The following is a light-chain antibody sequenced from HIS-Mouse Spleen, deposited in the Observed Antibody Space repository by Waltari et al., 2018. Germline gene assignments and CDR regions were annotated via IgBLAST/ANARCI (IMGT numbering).Light chain of an antibody. CDR3: YSTDSSGNHRV. CDR2: EDS. J-gene: IGLJ2*01. Sequence: SYELTQPPSVSVSPGQTARITCSGDALPKKYAYWYQQKAGQAPVLVSYEDSKRPSGIHERFSGSSSGTMATLTISGAQVEDEADYYCYSTDSSGNHRVFGGGTKLTVL. CDR1: ALPKKY. V-gene: IGLV3-10*01.